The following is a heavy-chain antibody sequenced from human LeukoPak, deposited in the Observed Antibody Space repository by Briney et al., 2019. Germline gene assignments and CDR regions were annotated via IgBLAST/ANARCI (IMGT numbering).Heavy chain of an antibody. CDR2: IYYSGST. Sequence: PSETLSLTCTVSGGSISSYYWSWIRQPPEKGLEWIGYIYYSGSTNYNPSLKSRVTISVDTSKNQFSLKLSSVTAADTAVYYCARVADILTGYYLDYWGQGTLVTVSS. J-gene: IGHJ4*02. D-gene: IGHD3-9*01. CDR3: ARVADILTGYYLDY. CDR1: GGSISSYY. V-gene: IGHV4-59*01.